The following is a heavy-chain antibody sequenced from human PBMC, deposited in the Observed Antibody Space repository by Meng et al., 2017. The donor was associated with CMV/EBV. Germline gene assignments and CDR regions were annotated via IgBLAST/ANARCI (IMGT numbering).Heavy chain of an antibody. J-gene: IGHJ3*02. CDR2: IYYSGST. D-gene: IGHD2-2*01. Sequence: LRLSCTVSGGSISSGDYYWSWIRQPPGKGLEWIGYIYYSGSTYYNPSLKSRVTISVDTSKNQFSLKLSSVTAADTAVYYCARGVVNTYCSSTSCLDAFDIWGQGTMVTVSS. CDR1: GGSISSGDYY. V-gene: IGHV4-30-4*08. CDR3: ARGVVNTYCSSTSCLDAFDI.